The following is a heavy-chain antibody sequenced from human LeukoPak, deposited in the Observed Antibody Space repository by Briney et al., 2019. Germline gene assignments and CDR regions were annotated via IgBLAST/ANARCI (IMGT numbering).Heavy chain of an antibody. V-gene: IGHV4-59*01. CDR3: ARDPVAGIRAYNWFDP. J-gene: IGHJ5*02. CDR1: GVSISSYY. Sequence: SETLSLTCTVSGVSISSYYWSWIRQSPGKGLEWIGYIYYSGSTNYNPSLKSRVTISVDTSKNQFSLKLSSVTAADTAVYYCARDPVAGIRAYNWFDPWGQGTLVTVSS. D-gene: IGHD6-19*01. CDR2: IYYSGST.